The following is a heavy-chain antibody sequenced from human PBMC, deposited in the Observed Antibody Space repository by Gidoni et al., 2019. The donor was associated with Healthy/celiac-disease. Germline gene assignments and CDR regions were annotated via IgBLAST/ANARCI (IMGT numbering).Heavy chain of an antibody. J-gene: IGHJ3*02. CDR3: ARDDSRGGRGAFDI. D-gene: IGHD3-10*01. Sequence: QVQLVQSGAEVKKPGSSVKVSCKPSGGTFRSYAISWVRQAPGQGLGWMGGIIPIFGTANYAQKFQGRVTITADESTSTAYMELSSLRSEDTAVYYCARDDSRGGRGAFDIWGQGTMVTVSS. V-gene: IGHV1-69*01. CDR2: IIPIFGTA. CDR1: GGTFRSYA.